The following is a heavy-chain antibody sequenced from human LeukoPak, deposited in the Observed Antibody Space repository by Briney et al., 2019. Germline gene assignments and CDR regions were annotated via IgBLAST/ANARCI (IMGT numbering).Heavy chain of an antibody. D-gene: IGHD5/OR15-5a*01. CDR1: GFSFSTYD. J-gene: IGHJ6*04. CDR3: ARAVSDYQYNALDV. CDR2: IGTAGDS. V-gene: IGHV3-13*01. Sequence: GGSLRLSCAASGFSFSTYDMHWGRQATGKGLELVSLIGTAGDSYYSGSVKGRFTISRDNAKNSLYLQMNSLRAGDTAVYYCARAVSDYQYNALDVWGKGTTVTVSS.